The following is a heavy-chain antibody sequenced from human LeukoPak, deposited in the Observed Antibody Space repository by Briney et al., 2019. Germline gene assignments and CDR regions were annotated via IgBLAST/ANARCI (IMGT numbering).Heavy chain of an antibody. CDR1: GGTFSSYA. J-gene: IGHJ4*02. Sequence: ASVKVSCKASGGTFSSYAISWVRQAPGQGLEWMGWIGAYNGNTNYAQKLQGRVTMTTDTSTSTAYMELRSLRSDDTAVYYCARVDSRGAATPFDYWGQGTLVTVSS. CDR2: IGAYNGNT. CDR3: ARVDSRGAATPFDY. D-gene: IGHD6-13*01. V-gene: IGHV1-18*01.